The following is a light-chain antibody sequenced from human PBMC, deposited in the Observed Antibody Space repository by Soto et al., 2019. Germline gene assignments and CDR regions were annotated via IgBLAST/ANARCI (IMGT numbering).Light chain of an antibody. CDR2: AAS. CDR3: QQSYSTYT. J-gene: IGKJ3*01. CDR1: QSIRTY. V-gene: IGKV1-39*01. Sequence: DLQMTQSPSSLSASVRDRVTITCRASQSIRTYLNWYQQKPGKAPKLLIYAASSLQSGVPPRFSGSGSGTEFTLTISSLQPEDFATYYCQQSYSTYTFGPGTKVDIK.